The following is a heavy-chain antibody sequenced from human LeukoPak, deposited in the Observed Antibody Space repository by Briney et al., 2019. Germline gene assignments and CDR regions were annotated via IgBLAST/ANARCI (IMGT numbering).Heavy chain of an antibody. CDR2: INHSGST. V-gene: IGHV4-34*01. CDR3: ARSTGFDYDSWSGPLYYFDY. Sequence: PSETLSLTCAVYGGSFSGYYWSWIRQPPGKGLEWIGEINHSGSTNYNPSLKSRVTISVDTSKNQFSLKLSSVTAADTAVYYCARSTGFDYDSWSGPLYYFDYWGQGTLVTVSS. D-gene: IGHD3-3*01. CDR1: GGSFSGYY. J-gene: IGHJ4*02.